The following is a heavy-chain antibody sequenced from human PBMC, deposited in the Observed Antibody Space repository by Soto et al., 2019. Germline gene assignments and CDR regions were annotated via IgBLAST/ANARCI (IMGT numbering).Heavy chain of an antibody. J-gene: IGHJ5*02. V-gene: IGHV4-34*01. D-gene: IGHD5-18*01. CDR3: ARGRDTAMVSKGNWFDP. CDR1: GGSFNDYV. CDR2: IDHSGTT. Sequence: PSETLSLTCAVYGGSFNDYVWSWIRQPPGKGLEWIREIDHSGTTFWSPSLQSRVTISVDKPKNQISLKLSSVTVADTAVYYCARGRDTAMVSKGNWFDPWGQGTPVTVSS.